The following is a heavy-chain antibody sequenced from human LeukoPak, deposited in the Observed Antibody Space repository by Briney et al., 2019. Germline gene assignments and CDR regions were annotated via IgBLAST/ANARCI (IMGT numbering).Heavy chain of an antibody. J-gene: IGHJ6*02. CDR3: ARDPYSSTWSYGMDV. CDR2: IKQDGSEE. D-gene: IGHD6-6*01. CDR1: GFTFSSYW. V-gene: IGHV3-7*05. Sequence: GGSLRLSCAASGFTFSSYWMSWVRQAPGKGLEWVANIKQDGSEEVYVDSVKGRFSISRDNAKNSLFLQMNTLRAEDTAVYYCARDPYSSTWSYGMDVWGQGTTVTVSS.